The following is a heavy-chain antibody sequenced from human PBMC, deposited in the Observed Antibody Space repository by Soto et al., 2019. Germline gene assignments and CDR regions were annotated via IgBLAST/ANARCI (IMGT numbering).Heavy chain of an antibody. Sequence: ASVKVSCKASGYAFTSYDINWERQATGQGLEWMGWMNPNSGNTGYAQKFQGRVTMTRNTSISTAYMELSSLRSEDTAVYYCASTSTVTTNYYYGMDVWGQGTTVTVS. J-gene: IGHJ6*02. V-gene: IGHV1-8*01. CDR1: GYAFTSYD. D-gene: IGHD4-4*01. CDR2: MNPNSGNT. CDR3: ASTSTVTTNYYYGMDV.